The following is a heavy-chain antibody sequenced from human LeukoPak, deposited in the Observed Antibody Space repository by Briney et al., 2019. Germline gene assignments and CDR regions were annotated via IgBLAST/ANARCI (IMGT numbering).Heavy chain of an antibody. D-gene: IGHD3-10*01. J-gene: IGHJ4*02. CDR1: GGSISSSSYY. CDR2: IYYSGST. CDR3: ARARFGKFDY. Sequence: SETLSLTCTVSGGSISSSSYYWGWIRQPPGKGLEWIGNIYYSGSTYYNPSLKSRVTISVDTSKNQFSLKLSSVTAADTAVYYCARARFGKFDYWGQGTLVTVSS. V-gene: IGHV4-39*07.